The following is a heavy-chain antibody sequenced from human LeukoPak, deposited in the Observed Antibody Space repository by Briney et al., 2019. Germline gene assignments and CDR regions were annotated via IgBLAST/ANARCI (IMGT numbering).Heavy chain of an antibody. V-gene: IGHV3-7*01. Sequence: ETLSLTCTVSGGSVSSYYWSWIRQPPGKGLEWVANIKQDGSDKYYVDSVKGRFTISRDNAKNSLYLQMNSLRAEDAAVYYCARRYGDSAALLDKGGRNLNRYYYMDVWGKGTTVTISS. D-gene: IGHD4-17*01. CDR1: GGSVSSYY. CDR2: IKQDGSDK. J-gene: IGHJ6*03. CDR3: ARRYGDSAALLDKGGRNLNRYYYMDV.